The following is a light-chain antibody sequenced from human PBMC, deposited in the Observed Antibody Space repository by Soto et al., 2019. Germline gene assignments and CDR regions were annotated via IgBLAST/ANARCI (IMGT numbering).Light chain of an antibody. CDR2: GAS. Sequence: EIVLTQSPATLSVSPGERATLSCRASQTVGSYLAWYQQKPCQAPRLLIYGASTRATGIPARFSGSGSGTDFTLTISSLQSEDFAVYYCQQYDTWPPWTFGQGTKVDIK. CDR1: QTVGSY. V-gene: IGKV3-15*01. J-gene: IGKJ1*01. CDR3: QQYDTWPPWT.